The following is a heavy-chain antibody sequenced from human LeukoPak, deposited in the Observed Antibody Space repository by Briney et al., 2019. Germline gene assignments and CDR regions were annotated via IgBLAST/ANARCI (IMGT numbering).Heavy chain of an antibody. CDR1: GFDVRTTY. CDR2: IYTGGGT. D-gene: IGHD4-17*01. J-gene: IGHJ4*02. V-gene: IGHV3-53*05. CDR3: AKDRTTVTPFDY. Sequence: PGGSLSLSCAVSGFDVRTTYMSWVRQSPGKGLEWVSVIYTGGGTDHADSVKGQFTISRDNSKNKLSLQMNSLRAEDTAVYYCAKDRTTVTPFDYWGQGTLVTVSS.